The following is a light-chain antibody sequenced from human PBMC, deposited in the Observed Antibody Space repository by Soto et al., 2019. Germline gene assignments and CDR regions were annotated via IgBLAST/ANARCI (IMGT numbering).Light chain of an antibody. J-gene: IGKJ4*01. CDR1: QSVSSSY. V-gene: IGKV3-20*01. CDR3: QQYDNLPRT. CDR2: GAS. Sequence: ENVLTQSPGTLSLSPGERATLSCRASQSVSSSYLAWYQQKPGQAPRLLIYGASSRATGIPDRFSGSGSGTDFTLTISRLEPEDFAMYYCQQYDNLPRTFGGGTKVEIK.